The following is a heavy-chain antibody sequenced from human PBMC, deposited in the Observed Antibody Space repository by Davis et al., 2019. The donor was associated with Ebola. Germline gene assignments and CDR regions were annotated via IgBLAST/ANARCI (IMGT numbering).Heavy chain of an antibody. CDR2: INPNSGGT. V-gene: IGHV1-2*02. Sequence: ASVKVSCKASGYTFTGSYMHWVRQAPGQGLEWMGWINPNSGGTNYAQKFQGRVTMTRDTSISTAYMELSGLRFDDTAVYYCARDRGRQQGEWGYYYTDVWGKGTTVTVSS. J-gene: IGHJ6*03. CDR1: GYTFTGSY. D-gene: IGHD6-13*01. CDR3: ARDRGRQQGEWGYYYTDV.